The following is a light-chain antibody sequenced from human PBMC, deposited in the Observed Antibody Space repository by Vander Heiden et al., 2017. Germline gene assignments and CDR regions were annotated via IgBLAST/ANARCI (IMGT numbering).Light chain of an antibody. CDR3: QQRSNWPPGNT. Sequence: EIVLTQSPATLSLSPEERATLSCRASQSVSSYLAWYQQKPGQAPRLLIYDASNRATGIPARFSGSGSGTDFTLTISSLEPEDFAVYYCQQRSNWPPGNTFGGGTKVEIK. CDR2: DAS. V-gene: IGKV3-11*01. J-gene: IGKJ4*01. CDR1: QSVSSY.